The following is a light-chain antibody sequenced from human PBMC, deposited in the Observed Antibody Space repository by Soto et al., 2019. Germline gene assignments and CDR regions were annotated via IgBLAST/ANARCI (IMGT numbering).Light chain of an antibody. CDR2: AAS. CDR1: QSVSSY. V-gene: IGKV3-20*01. Sequence: ESVLTQSPATLSLSPGARATPSLRASQSVSSYLPWYQQKPGQAPRLLIYAASSRATGSPDRFSGGGSGTDFTLTISRLEPEDFAVYYCPQYGYSPITFGQGTRLEIK. CDR3: PQYGYSPIT. J-gene: IGKJ5*01.